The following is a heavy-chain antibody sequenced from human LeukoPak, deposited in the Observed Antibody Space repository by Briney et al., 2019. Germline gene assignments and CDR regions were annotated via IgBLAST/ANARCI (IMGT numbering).Heavy chain of an antibody. CDR2: ISWDTDNI. V-gene: IGHV3-9*01. J-gene: IGHJ6*02. CDR1: GFTFDDHA. CDR3: ARVNGDPPLERHYYGMDV. D-gene: IGHD1-1*01. Sequence: PGRSLRLSCAASGFTFDDHAMHWVRQAPGKGLEWVSGISWDTDNIGYVDSVKGRFTISRDNAKNSLYLQMNSLRAEDTAVYYCARVNGDPPLERHYYGMDVWGQGTTVTVSS.